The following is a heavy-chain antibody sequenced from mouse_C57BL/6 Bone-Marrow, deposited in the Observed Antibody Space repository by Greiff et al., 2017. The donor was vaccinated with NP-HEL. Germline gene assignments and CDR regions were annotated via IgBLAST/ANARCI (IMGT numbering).Heavy chain of an antibody. D-gene: IGHD2-1*01. Sequence: VQLQQPGAELVMPGASVKLSCKASGYTFTSYWMHWVKQRPGQGLEWIGEIDHSDSYTNYNQKFKGKSTLTVDKSSSTAYMQLSSLTSEDSAVYYCARATTMVKRWLYAMDYWGQGTSVTVSS. CDR2: IDHSDSYT. CDR3: ARATTMVKRWLYAMDY. J-gene: IGHJ4*01. CDR1: GYTFTSYW. V-gene: IGHV1-69*01.